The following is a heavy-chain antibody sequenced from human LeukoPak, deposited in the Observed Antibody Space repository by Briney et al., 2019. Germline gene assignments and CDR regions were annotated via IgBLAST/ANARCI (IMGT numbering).Heavy chain of an antibody. V-gene: IGHV4-34*01. CDR1: GGSFSGYS. Sequence: SETLSLTCAVYGGSFSGYSWSWIRQPPGKGLEWIGEINHSGSTKYNPSLKSRVTISVDTSKNQFSLKLSSVTAADTAVYYCASSTIFGVVANWFDPWGQGTLVTVSS. CDR2: INHSGST. D-gene: IGHD3-3*01. CDR3: ASSTIFGVVANWFDP. J-gene: IGHJ5*02.